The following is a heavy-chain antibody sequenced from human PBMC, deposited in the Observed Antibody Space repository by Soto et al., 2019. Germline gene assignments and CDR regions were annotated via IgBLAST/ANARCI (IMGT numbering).Heavy chain of an antibody. J-gene: IGHJ6*02. V-gene: IGHV4-4*02. D-gene: IGHD3-10*01. Sequence: QVQLQESGPGLVKPSGTLSLTCAVSGGSISSSNWWCWGRQPPGQGLGCSGEMHHSGSTYYNPSLKSRLTITGDKSNNQISLKLSSVTAADTTVYYCTRDVLDASMVDLKFGIDVWGQGTADNVSS. CDR2: MHHSGST. CDR1: GGSISSSNW. CDR3: TRDVLDASMVDLKFGIDV.